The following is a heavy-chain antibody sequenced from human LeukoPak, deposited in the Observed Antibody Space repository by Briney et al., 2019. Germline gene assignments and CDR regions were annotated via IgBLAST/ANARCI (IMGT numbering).Heavy chain of an antibody. CDR1: GFTFSSYG. V-gene: IGHV3-30*03. D-gene: IGHD3-22*01. J-gene: IGHJ4*02. CDR2: ISYDGSNK. Sequence: GRSLRLSCAASGFTFSSYGMHWVRQAPGKGLEWVAVISYDGSNKYYADSVKGRFTISRDNSKNTLYLQINSLRAEDTAVYYCARVAGYYYDSSGYYFDYWGQGTLVTVSS. CDR3: ARVAGYYYDSSGYYFDY.